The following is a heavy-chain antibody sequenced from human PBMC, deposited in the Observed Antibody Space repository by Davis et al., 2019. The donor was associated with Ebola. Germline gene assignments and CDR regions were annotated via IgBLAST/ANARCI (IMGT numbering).Heavy chain of an antibody. J-gene: IGHJ6*02. CDR3: ASTYDILTGLTYYYGMDV. CDR2: ISGSGGST. D-gene: IGHD3-9*01. CDR1: GFTFSSYA. Sequence: GESLKISCAASGFTFSSYAMSWVRQAPGKGLEWVSAISGSGGSTYYADSVKGRFTISRDNAKNSLSLQMNFLRDEDTAVYYCASTYDILTGLTYYYGMDVWGQGTTVTVSS. V-gene: IGHV3-23*01.